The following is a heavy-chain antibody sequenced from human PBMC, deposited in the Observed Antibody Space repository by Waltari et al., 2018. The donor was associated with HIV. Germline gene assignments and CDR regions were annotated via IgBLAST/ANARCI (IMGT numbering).Heavy chain of an antibody. Sequence: EVQLVASGGGLVQPGGSLSLSCASSGITFRLLLMIWLRQAPGKGLEWVANIKQDGSEKHYADSVRGRFTISRDNTKNSLYLQMNSLRAEDTAVYYCAKYSGSYWGAHNWFDPWGQGTLVTVSS. CDR2: IKQDGSEK. CDR1: GITFRLLL. CDR3: AKYSGSYWGAHNWFDP. D-gene: IGHD1-26*01. V-gene: IGHV3-7*01. J-gene: IGHJ5*02.